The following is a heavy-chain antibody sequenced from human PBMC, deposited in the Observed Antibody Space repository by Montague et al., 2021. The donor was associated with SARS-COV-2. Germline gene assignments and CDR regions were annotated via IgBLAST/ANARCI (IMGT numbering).Heavy chain of an antibody. CDR2: INHSGST. Sequence: SETLSLTCAVSGGSFSGYYYSWSRQPPGQGLDWNGVINHSGSTNSNPSLKSRVTISVDTSTNQFSLTLSSVTAADTAVYYCARGPRIAMIVVVITDIWFDPWGQGTLVTVSS. CDR1: GGSFSGYY. J-gene: IGHJ5*02. D-gene: IGHD3-22*01. CDR3: ARGPRIAMIVVVITDIWFDP. V-gene: IGHV4-34*01.